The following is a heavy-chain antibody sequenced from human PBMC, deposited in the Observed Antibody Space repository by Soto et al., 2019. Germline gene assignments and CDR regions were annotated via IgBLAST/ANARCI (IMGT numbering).Heavy chain of an antibody. CDR3: ARDRRGDYDFWSGYINWFDP. V-gene: IGHV4-59*01. CDR1: GGSISSYY. J-gene: IGHJ5*02. CDR2: IYYSGST. D-gene: IGHD3-3*01. Sequence: PSETLSLTCTVSGGSISSYYWSWIRQPPGKGLEWIGYIYYSGSTNYNPSLKSRVTISVDTSKNQFSLKLSSVTAADTAVYYCARDRRGDYDFWSGYINWFDPWGQGTLVTVSS.